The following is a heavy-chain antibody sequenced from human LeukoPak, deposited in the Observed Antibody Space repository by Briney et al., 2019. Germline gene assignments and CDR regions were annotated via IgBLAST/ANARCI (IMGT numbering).Heavy chain of an antibody. V-gene: IGHV4-4*08. CDR1: GGSISNYF. CDR2: IYSSGST. D-gene: IGHD6-13*01. Sequence: SETLSLTCSVSGGSISNYFWTWIRQPPGKGLEWIGYIYSSGSTYYNPSLKSRVTISVDTSKNRFSLKLSTVTAADTAVYYCAREKQQLVRVFDYWGQGTLVTVSS. J-gene: IGHJ4*02. CDR3: AREKQQLVRVFDY.